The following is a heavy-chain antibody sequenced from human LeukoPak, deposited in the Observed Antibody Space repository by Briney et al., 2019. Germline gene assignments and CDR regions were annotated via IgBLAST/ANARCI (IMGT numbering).Heavy chain of an antibody. J-gene: IGHJ2*01. CDR3: ARDETGDSDFDL. D-gene: IGHD5-12*01. Sequence: PGGSLRLSCAASGFIFSNDDMNWVRQAPGKGLEWASFISSGGGTTFYADSVKGRFTISRDDAKNSLYVQMNNLRVEDTAVYYCARDETGDSDFDLWGRGTLVTVSS. CDR1: GFIFSNDD. CDR2: ISSGGGTT. V-gene: IGHV3-48*01.